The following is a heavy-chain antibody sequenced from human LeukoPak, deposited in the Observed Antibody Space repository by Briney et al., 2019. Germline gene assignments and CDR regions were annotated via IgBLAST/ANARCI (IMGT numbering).Heavy chain of an antibody. D-gene: IGHD1-26*01. J-gene: IGHJ4*02. CDR1: GFTFSNYA. Sequence: PGRSLRLSCAASGFTFSNYAMNWVRQAPGKGLEWVSAISVSGRSTYYADSVEGRFTISRDNSKNTVYLQMSSLRVDDTAVYYCAKAQRPVGATDPDYWGQGTLVTVSS. CDR2: ISVSGRST. V-gene: IGHV3-23*01. CDR3: AKAQRPVGATDPDY.